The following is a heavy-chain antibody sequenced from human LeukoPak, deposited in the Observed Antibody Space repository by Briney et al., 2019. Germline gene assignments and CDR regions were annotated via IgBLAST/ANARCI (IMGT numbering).Heavy chain of an antibody. V-gene: IGHV1-2*02. D-gene: IGHD1-26*01. J-gene: IGHJ3*02. CDR3: AREDDTGRYMGDDAFDI. Sequence: GASVKVSCKASGYTFTGYYMHWVRQAPGQGLEWMGWINPNSGGTKYAQKFQGRVTMTRDTSISTAYMELSRLRSDDTAVYYCAREDDTGRYMGDDAFDIWGQGTMVTVSS. CDR2: INPNSGGT. CDR1: GYTFTGYY.